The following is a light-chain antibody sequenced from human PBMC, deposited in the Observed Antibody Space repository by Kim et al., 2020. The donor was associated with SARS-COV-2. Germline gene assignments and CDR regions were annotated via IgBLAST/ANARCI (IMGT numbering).Light chain of an antibody. CDR2: SAS. CDR1: EFVNTF. J-gene: IGKJ2*01. V-gene: IGKV1-39*01. CDR3: QQSYNTPYT. Sequence: DIQMTQSPSSLSASVGDRVTITCRASEFVNTFLNWYQQKPGTAPNLLIHSASRLQSGVPSHFSATGSGTEFTLIISGLQPEDFATYYCQQSYNTPYTVGQGTKLEIK.